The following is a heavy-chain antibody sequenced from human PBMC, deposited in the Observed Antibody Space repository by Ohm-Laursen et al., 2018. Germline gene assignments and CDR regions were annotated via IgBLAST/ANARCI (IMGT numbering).Heavy chain of an antibody. J-gene: IGHJ4*02. D-gene: IGHD6-19*01. CDR2: INQSGST. Sequence: PSQTLSLTCAVNGESSSGYFWNWIRQPPGKGLEWIGEINQSGSTKYNPSLKRRVTLSADSSNSQFSLRLTSATAADTAIYYCARLPDHSGWPFDYWGQGTLVTVSS. CDR1: GESSSGYF. V-gene: IGHV4-34*09. CDR3: ARLPDHSGWPFDY.